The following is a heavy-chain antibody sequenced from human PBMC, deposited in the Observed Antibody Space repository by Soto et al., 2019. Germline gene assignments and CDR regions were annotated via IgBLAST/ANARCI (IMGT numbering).Heavy chain of an antibody. CDR2: IYTSGST. Sequence: TLSLTCTVSGGSISSYYWSWIRQPAGKGLEWIGRIYTSGSTNYNPSLKSRVTMSVDTSKNQFSLKLSSVTAADTAVYYCARDDYSAAGTPSGMDVWGQGTTVTVSS. CDR1: GGSISSYY. V-gene: IGHV4-4*07. J-gene: IGHJ6*02. CDR3: ARDDYSAAGTPSGMDV. D-gene: IGHD6-13*01.